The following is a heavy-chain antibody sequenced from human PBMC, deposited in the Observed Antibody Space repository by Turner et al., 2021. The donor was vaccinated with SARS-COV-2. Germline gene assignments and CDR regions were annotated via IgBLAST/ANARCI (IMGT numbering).Heavy chain of an antibody. V-gene: IGHV3-7*01. CDR1: GFTFSDYW. D-gene: IGHD1-1*01. CDR2: IKTDGSSK. Sequence: EVQLVESGGDLVQSGGSLRLSCAGSGFTFSDYWMGWVRQAPGKGLEWVANIKTDGSSKYYVDSVKDRFTTSRDNAKNSLYLQMYSLRAEDTAVYYCVRHGSWNFDSWGQGTLVTVSS. J-gene: IGHJ5*01. CDR3: VRHGSWNFDS.